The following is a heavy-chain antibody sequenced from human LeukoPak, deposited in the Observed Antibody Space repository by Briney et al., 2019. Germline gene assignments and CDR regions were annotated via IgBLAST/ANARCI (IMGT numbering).Heavy chain of an antibody. J-gene: IGHJ5*02. CDR1: GYTFTSYY. CDR3: ARDNSVGDTAWWFDP. V-gene: IGHV1-46*01. Sequence: ASVKVSCKASGYTFTSYYMHWVRQAPGQGLEWMGIINPSGGSTIYAHKFQGRLSLTRDMSTSTDYMELSSLRSEDTAVYYCARDNSVGDTAWWFDPWGQGTLVTVSS. CDR2: INPSGGST. D-gene: IGHD1-26*01.